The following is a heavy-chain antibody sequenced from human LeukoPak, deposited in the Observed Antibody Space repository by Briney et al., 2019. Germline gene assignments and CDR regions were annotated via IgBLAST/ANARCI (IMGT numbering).Heavy chain of an antibody. J-gene: IGHJ4*02. CDR3: ARGVKGQQLGY. CDR2: MNPNSGNT. CDR1: GYTFSNYV. Sequence: VASVTVSCKASGYTFSNYVIIWVRQATGQGLEWMGWMNPNSGNTGYTQNFQGRVTMTRNTSISTAYMDLSSLRSEDTAVYYCARGVKGQQLGYWGQGTLVTVSS. V-gene: IGHV1-8*01. D-gene: IGHD6-13*01.